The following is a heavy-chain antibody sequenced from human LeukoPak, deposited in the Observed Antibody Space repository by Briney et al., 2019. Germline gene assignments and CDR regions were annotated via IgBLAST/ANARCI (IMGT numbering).Heavy chain of an antibody. Sequence: SETLSLTCTVSGGSISSYYWSWIRQPDGPGLEWIWRIYTSGSTNYNPSLKSRVTMSVDTSKNQFSLKLSSVTAADTAVYYCARDELGYGSGRYTHWGQGTLVTVSS. V-gene: IGHV4-4*07. CDR3: ARDELGYGSGRYTH. D-gene: IGHD3-10*01. CDR1: GGSISSYY. CDR2: IYTSGST. J-gene: IGHJ4*02.